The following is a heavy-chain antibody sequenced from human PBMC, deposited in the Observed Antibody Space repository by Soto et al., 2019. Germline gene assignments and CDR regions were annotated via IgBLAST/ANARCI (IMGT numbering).Heavy chain of an antibody. J-gene: IGHJ6*02. D-gene: IGHD2-21*02. Sequence: GVLRLSCAVSGFSFSAYGMSWVRQAPGKGLEWISFISGGGGTIYYADSVKGRFISSRDNSKSTLYLQMTSLSVDDTAVYYCAKDRGNGDTPNIYSYYGIEVWGQGTTVTVSS. CDR2: ISGGGGTI. CDR3: AKDRGNGDTPNIYSYYGIEV. V-gene: IGHV3-23*01. CDR1: GFSFSAYG.